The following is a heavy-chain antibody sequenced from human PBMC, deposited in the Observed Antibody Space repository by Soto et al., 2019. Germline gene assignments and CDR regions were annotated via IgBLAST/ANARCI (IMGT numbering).Heavy chain of an antibody. Sequence: QVQLVQSGAEVKKPGSSVKVSCKASGGTFSSYAISWVRQAPGQGLEWMGGFIPIFGAANYAQKFQGRVTLTADESTSTAYMELSSLRSEDTAVYYCARDEAGGYSSSWTAYWGQGTLVTVSS. D-gene: IGHD6-13*01. CDR1: GGTFSSYA. CDR2: FIPIFGAA. V-gene: IGHV1-69*12. J-gene: IGHJ4*02. CDR3: ARDEAGGYSSSWTAY.